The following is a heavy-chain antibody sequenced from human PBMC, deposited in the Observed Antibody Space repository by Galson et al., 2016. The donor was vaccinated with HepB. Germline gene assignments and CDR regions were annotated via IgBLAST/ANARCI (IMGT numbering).Heavy chain of an antibody. CDR2: ISYDGNNK. J-gene: IGHJ4*02. CDR3: AKDRESGYAWGWDF. D-gene: IGHD5-12*01. Sequence: SLRLSCAASGFPFSDFGIHWVRQAPGKGLEWVAAISYDGNNKYYADAVKGRFTISRDNSKNTLYLQMNSLRAEDTAVYYCAKDRESGYAWGWDFWGQGTLVSVSS. V-gene: IGHV3-30*18. CDR1: GFPFSDFG.